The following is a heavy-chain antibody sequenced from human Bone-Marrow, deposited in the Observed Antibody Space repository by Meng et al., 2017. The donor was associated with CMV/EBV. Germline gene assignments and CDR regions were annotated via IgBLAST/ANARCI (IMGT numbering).Heavy chain of an antibody. V-gene: IGHV4-39*07. J-gene: IGHJ6*02. Sequence: SETLSLTCTVSGGSISSSSYYWGWIRQPPGKGLEWIGSIYYSGSTYYNPSLKSRVTISVDTSKNQFSLKLSSVTAADTAVYYCARGQIPYYYYGMDVWGQGPTVTVSS. CDR1: GGSISSSSYY. CDR2: IYYSGST. CDR3: ARGQIPYYYYGMDV.